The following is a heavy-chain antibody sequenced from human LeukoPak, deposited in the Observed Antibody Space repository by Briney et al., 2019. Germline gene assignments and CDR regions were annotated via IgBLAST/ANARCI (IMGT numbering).Heavy chain of an antibody. CDR2: ISSSRSYI. Sequence: PGGSLRLSCAASGFTFSSSGMNWVRQAPGKGLEWVSYISSSRSYIYYTDSVKGRFTISRDNAKNSLYLQMNGMRAEDTAVYYCARYAAGTGSYFDYWGQGTLVTVSS. CDR1: GFTFSSSG. V-gene: IGHV3-21*01. D-gene: IGHD6-13*01. J-gene: IGHJ4*02. CDR3: ARYAAGTGSYFDY.